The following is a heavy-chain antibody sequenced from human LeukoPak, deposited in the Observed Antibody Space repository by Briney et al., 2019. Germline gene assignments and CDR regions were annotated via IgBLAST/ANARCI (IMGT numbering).Heavy chain of an antibody. CDR3: VRVHYDSSGYYYAWFDP. CDR1: GGSFSGYY. Sequence: PSETLSLTCAVYGGSFSGYYWSWIRQPPGKGLEWIGEINHSGCTNYNPSLKSRVTISVDTSKNQFSLKLSSVTAADTAVYYCVRVHYDSSGYYYAWFDPWGQGTLVTVSS. D-gene: IGHD3-22*01. V-gene: IGHV4-34*01. CDR2: INHSGCT. J-gene: IGHJ5*02.